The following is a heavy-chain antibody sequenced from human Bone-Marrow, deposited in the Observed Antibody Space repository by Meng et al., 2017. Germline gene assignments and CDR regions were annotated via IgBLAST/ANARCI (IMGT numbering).Heavy chain of an antibody. CDR3: ASQYSGYDSGLEY. D-gene: IGHD5-12*01. CDR2: ISNGGSTI. CDR1: GFAFSDYY. J-gene: IGHJ4*02. Sequence: QVQLVESGGGLVKPGGSLGLSCAASGFAFSDYYMSWIRQAPGKGLEWVSYISNGGSTINYADSVKGRFTISRDNAKNSLYLQMNSLRAEDTAVYYCASQYSGYDSGLEYWGQGTLVTVSS. V-gene: IGHV3-11*01.